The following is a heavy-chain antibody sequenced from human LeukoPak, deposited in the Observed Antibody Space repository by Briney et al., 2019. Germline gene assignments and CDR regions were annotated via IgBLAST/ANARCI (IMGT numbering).Heavy chain of an antibody. J-gene: IGHJ4*02. D-gene: IGHD2-2*01. CDR3: AKAGITYARYYFDY. V-gene: IGHV1-8*01. CDR1: GYTFTSCD. Sequence: ASVKVSCKASGYTFTSCDINWVRQATGQGLEWMGWMNPNSGSTGYAQKFQGRVTMTRNTSISTAYMELSSLRAEDTAVYYCAKAGITYARYYFDYWGQGTLVTVSS. CDR2: MNPNSGST.